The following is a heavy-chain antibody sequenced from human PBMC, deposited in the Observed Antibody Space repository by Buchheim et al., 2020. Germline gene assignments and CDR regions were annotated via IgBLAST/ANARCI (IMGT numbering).Heavy chain of an antibody. D-gene: IGHD6-19*01. CDR1: GGSFSDYV. Sequence: QVQLQQWGAGLLKPSETLSLTCAVYGGSFSDYVWNWIRQPPGKGLEWIGEINHSGITKYNPSLKSRVTISVDTSKNQFSLKLMSVTAADTAVYHCASARTGWYPMGIWDQGTL. CDR3: ASARTGWYPMGI. J-gene: IGHJ4*02. CDR2: INHSGIT. V-gene: IGHV4-34*01.